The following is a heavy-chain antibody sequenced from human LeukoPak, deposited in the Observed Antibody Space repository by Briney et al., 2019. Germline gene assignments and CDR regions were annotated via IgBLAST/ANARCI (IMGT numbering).Heavy chain of an antibody. CDR1: GGSISSGDYY. D-gene: IGHD4-11*01. V-gene: IGHV4-30-4*01. J-gene: IGHJ4*02. CDR3: ARAHLVGPNDYSNYFDY. Sequence: SGTLSLTCTVSGGSISSGDYYWSWIRQPPGKGLEWIGYIYYSGSTYYNPSLKSRVTISVDTSKNQFSLKLSSVTAADTAVYYCARAHLVGPNDYSNYFDYWGQGTLVTVSS. CDR2: IYYSGST.